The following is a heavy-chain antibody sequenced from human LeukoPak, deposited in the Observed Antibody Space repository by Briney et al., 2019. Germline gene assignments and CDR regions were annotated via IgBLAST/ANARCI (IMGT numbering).Heavy chain of an antibody. CDR2: INHSGST. V-gene: IGHV4-34*01. Sequence: SETLSLTFAVYGGSFSGYYWSWIRQPPGKGLEWIGEINHSGSTNYNPSLKSRVTISVDTSKNQFSLKLSSVTAADTAIYYCARENPSGYYNRPIDYWGQGTLVTASS. CDR3: ARENPSGYYNRPIDY. CDR1: GGSFSGYY. J-gene: IGHJ4*02. D-gene: IGHD3-22*01.